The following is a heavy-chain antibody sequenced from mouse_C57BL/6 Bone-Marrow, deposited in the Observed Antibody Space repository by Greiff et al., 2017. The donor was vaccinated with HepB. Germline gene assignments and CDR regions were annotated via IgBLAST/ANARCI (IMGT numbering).Heavy chain of an antibody. J-gene: IGHJ4*01. Sequence: EVQLQESGPELVKPGASVKIPCKASGYTFTDYNMDWVKQSHGKSLEWIGDINPNNGGTIYNQKFKGKATLTVDKSSSTAYMELRSLTSEDTAVYYCARSYYSNYPLMDYWGQGTSVTVSS. CDR3: ARSYYSNYPLMDY. D-gene: IGHD2-5*01. CDR2: INPNNGGT. V-gene: IGHV1-18*01. CDR1: GYTFTDYN.